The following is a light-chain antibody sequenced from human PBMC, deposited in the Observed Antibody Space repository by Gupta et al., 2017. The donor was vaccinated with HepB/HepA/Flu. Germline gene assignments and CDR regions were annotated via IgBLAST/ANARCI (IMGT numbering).Light chain of an antibody. J-gene: IGKJ1*01. CDR1: QSISSW. CDR2: KAS. CDR3: QQYKSYPWT. V-gene: IGKV1-5*03. Sequence: DIQMTQSPSTLSASVGDRVTIPCRASQSISSWLAWYQQKPGKAPKLLIYKASSLESGVPSRFSGSGSGTEFTLTISSLQPDDFATYYCQQYKSYPWTVGQGTKVEIK.